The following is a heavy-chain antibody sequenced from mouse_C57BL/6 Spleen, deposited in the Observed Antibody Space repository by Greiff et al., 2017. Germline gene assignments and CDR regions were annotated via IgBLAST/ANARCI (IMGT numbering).Heavy chain of an antibody. Sequence: EVMLVESGGGLVKPGGSLKLSCAASGFTFSDYGMHWVRQAPEKGLEWVAYISSGSSTIYYADTVKGRFTISRDNAKNTLFLQMTRLRSEDTAMYYCATGSSYDWYFDVWGTGTTVTVSS. V-gene: IGHV5-17*01. J-gene: IGHJ1*03. CDR2: ISSGSSTI. CDR3: ATGSSYDWYFDV. CDR1: GFTFSDYG. D-gene: IGHD1-1*01.